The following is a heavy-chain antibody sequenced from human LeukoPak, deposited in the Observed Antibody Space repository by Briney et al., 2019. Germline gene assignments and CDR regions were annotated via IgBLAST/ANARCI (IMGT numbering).Heavy chain of an antibody. Sequence: SETLSLTCTVSGGSISSSSYYWGWIRQPPGKGLEWIGSIYYSGSTYYNLSLKSRVTISVDTSKNQFSLKLSSVTAADTAVYYCARPSSSSWFDPWGQGTLVTVSS. CDR2: IYYSGST. V-gene: IGHV4-39*01. J-gene: IGHJ5*02. D-gene: IGHD6-6*01. CDR3: ARPSSSSWFDP. CDR1: GGSISSSSYY.